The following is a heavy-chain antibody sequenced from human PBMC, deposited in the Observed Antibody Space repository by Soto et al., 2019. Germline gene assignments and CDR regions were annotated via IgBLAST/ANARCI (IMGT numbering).Heavy chain of an antibody. CDR3: AKDQVDGCCFDY. D-gene: IGHD6-19*01. Sequence: PSETLSLTCTVSGGSISGYYWSWIRQPPGKGLEWIGYMYNTGSTVYNPSFKSRVTISVDTSKNQFSLKLNSVTAADTAVYYCAKDQVDGCCFDYWGQGTLVTVSS. CDR1: GGSISGYY. CDR2: MYNTGST. V-gene: IGHV4-59*01. J-gene: IGHJ4*02.